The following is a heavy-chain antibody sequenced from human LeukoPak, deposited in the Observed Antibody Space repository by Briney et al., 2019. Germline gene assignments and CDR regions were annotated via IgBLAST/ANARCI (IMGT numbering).Heavy chain of an antibody. V-gene: IGHV3-53*01. J-gene: IGHJ4*02. Sequence: PGGCLSLSCAASGFTVSSNDMSWVRRAPGKGLEWVSVIYSGGSTYYADSVKGRFAISRDNSKNTLYLQMNSLRAEDTAVYYCARGGGYRPYDYWGQGTLVTVSS. CDR3: ARGGGYRPYDY. CDR1: GFTVSSND. D-gene: IGHD5-12*01. CDR2: IYSGGST.